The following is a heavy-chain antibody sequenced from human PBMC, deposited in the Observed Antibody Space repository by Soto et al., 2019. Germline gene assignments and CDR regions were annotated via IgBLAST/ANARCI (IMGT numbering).Heavy chain of an antibody. CDR3: AREVVDVAATTSLWLDH. CDR2: IIPIFGTA. J-gene: IGHJ5*02. CDR1: GGTFSSYA. Sequence: SVKVSCKASGGTFSSYAISWVRQAPGQGLEWMGGIIPIFGTANYAQKFQGRVTLTWNTSISTAYMELSSLKFDDTAVYYCAREVVDVAATTSLWLDHWGLGTLVTVPS. V-gene: IGHV1-69*06. D-gene: IGHD1-7*01.